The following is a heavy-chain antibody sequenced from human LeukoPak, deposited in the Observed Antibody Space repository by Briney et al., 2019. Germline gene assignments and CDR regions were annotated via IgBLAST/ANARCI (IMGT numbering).Heavy chain of an antibody. J-gene: IGHJ4*02. CDR2: IDPSDSYT. CDR3: ARQSRAEYYYDSSGYPIDY. V-gene: IGHV5-10-1*01. Sequence: GESLKISCKGSGYSFTSYWISWVRQMPGKGLEWMGRIDPSDSYTNYSPSFQGHVTISADKSISTAYLQWSSLKASDTAMYYCARQSRAEYYYDSSGYPIDYWGQGTLVTVSS. CDR1: GYSFTSYW. D-gene: IGHD3-22*01.